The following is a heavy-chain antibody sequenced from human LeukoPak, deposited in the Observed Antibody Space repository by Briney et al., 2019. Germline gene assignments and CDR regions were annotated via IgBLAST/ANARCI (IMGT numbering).Heavy chain of an antibody. J-gene: IGHJ4*02. CDR3: ARHLSGVTGYTYGRGVDY. Sequence: GGSLRLSCAASGFTFSSYAMHWVRQAPGKGLEWVAVISYDGSNKYYADSVKGRFTISRDNSKNTLYLQMNSLRAEDTAVYYCARHLSGVTGYTYGRGVDYWGQGTLVTVSS. V-gene: IGHV3-30*04. CDR2: ISYDGSNK. D-gene: IGHD5-18*01. CDR1: GFTFSSYA.